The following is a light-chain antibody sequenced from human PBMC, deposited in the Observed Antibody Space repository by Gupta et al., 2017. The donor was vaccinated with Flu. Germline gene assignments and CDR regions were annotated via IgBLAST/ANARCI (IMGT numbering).Light chain of an antibody. CDR2: EVH. V-gene: IGLV2-8*01. Sequence: SVTISCTGTSSNIGSNNVVSCHQHHPANATNLIFYEVHRRPAGAADRFSGKKADNAASPTVGGLQDEDDAYYCCDSYADSDGWVFGGGTKLTVL. CDR3: DSYADSDGWV. J-gene: IGLJ3*02. CDR1: SSNIGSNNV.